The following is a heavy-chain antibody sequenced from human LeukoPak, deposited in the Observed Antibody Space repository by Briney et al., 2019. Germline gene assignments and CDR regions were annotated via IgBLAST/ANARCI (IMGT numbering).Heavy chain of an antibody. CDR1: GGSISSYY. CDR3: ARAIRLAAAGPNWFDP. CDR2: IYYSGST. J-gene: IGHJ5*02. Sequence: PSEALSLTCTVSGGSISSYYWSWIRQPPGKGLEWNGYIYYSGSTNYNPSLKSRVTISVDTSKNQFSLKLSSVTAADTAVYYCARAIRLAAAGPNWFDPWGQGTLVTVSS. V-gene: IGHV4-59*01. D-gene: IGHD6-13*01.